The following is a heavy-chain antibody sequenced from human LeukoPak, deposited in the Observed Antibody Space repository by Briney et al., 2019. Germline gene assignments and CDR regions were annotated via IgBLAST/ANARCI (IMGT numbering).Heavy chain of an antibody. CDR3: ASLWPYQLSAFDI. J-gene: IGHJ3*02. CDR1: GGSISSSNW. Sequence: SETLSLTFAVSGGSISSSNWWSWVRQPPGKGLEWIGEIYHSGSTNYNPSLKSRVTISVDKSKNQFSLKLSSVTAADTAVYYCASLWPYQLSAFDIWGQGTMVTVSS. CDR2: IYHSGST. V-gene: IGHV4-4*02. D-gene: IGHD2-2*01.